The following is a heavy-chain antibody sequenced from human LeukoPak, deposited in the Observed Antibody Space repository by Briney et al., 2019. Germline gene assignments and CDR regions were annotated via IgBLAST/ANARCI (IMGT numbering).Heavy chain of an antibody. Sequence: GGSLRLSCAASEFAFSVYEMYWVRQAPGKGLEGVSYISSSGDTRYYADSVKGRFTISRDNANNSLYLQMNSLRAEDTAVYYCATLTVASTFDYCGQGALVTVSS. J-gene: IGHJ4*02. CDR1: EFAFSVYE. D-gene: IGHD6-19*01. CDR2: ISSSGDTR. V-gene: IGHV3-48*03. CDR3: ATLTVASTFDY.